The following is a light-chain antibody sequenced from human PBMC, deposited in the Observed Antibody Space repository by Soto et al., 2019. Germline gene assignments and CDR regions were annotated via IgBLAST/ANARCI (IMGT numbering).Light chain of an antibody. CDR2: LGS. J-gene: IGKJ3*01. CDR3: TQGLQTPFT. Sequence: DIVMTQSPLSLSVTPGEPASISCRSSQSLLHSSGYSYLDWYLQKPGQSPQVLIYLGSIRASGVPDRFSGSGSGTDFTLKISRVEAEDVGIYYCTQGLQTPFTFGPGTKVDIK. V-gene: IGKV2-28*01. CDR1: QSLLHSSGYSY.